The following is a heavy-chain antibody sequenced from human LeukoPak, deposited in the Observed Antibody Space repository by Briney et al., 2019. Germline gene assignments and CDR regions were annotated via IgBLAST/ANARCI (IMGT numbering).Heavy chain of an antibody. CDR3: ARDGTVTTLDY. CDR1: GFTFSSYA. J-gene: IGHJ4*02. CDR2: ISYDGSNK. Sequence: GGSLRLSCAASGFTFSSYAMHWVRQAPGKGLEWVAVISYDGSNKYYADSVKGRFTISRDSSKNTLYLQMNSLRAEDTAVYYCARDGTVTTLDYWGQGTLVTVSS. V-gene: IGHV3-30-3*01. D-gene: IGHD4-17*01.